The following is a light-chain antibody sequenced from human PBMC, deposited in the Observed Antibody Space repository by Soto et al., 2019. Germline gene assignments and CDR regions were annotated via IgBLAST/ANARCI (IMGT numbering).Light chain of an antibody. CDR3: CSYASSSLYV. Sequence: QSVLTQPASVSGSPGQSITISCTGTSSDVGSYNLVSWYQQHPGKAPKFMIYEVNKRPSGVSNRFSGSKSGNTASLTISGLQAEDEADYYCCSYASSSLYVFGTGTKVTVL. CDR2: EVN. V-gene: IGLV2-23*02. J-gene: IGLJ1*01. CDR1: SSDVGSYNL.